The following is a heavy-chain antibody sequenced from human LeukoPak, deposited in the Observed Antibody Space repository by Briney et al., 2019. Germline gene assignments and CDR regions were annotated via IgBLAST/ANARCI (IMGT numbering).Heavy chain of an antibody. V-gene: IGHV1-18*01. D-gene: IGHD3-3*01. Sequence: ASVKDSCKAFGYTFTSYGISWVRQAPGQGLEWMGWISAYNGNTNYAQKLQGRVTMTTDTSTSTAYMELRSLRSDDTAVYYCARDGRTTIFGVVNDYWGQGTLVTVSS. CDR3: ARDGRTTIFGVVNDY. CDR2: ISAYNGNT. CDR1: GYTFTSYG. J-gene: IGHJ4*02.